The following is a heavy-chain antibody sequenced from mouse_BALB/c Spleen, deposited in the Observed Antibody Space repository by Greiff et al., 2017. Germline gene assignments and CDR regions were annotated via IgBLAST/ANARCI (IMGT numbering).Heavy chain of an antibody. CDR3: ARGSLPYAMDY. D-gene: IGHD6-5*01. CDR1: GFTFSDYY. V-gene: IGHV5-4*02. Sequence: EVNLVESGGGLVKPGGSLKLSCAASGFTFSDYYMYWVRQTPEKRLEWVATISDGGSYTYYPDSVKGRFTISRDNAKNNLYLQMSSLKSEDTAMYYCARGSLPYAMDYWGQGTSVTVSS. J-gene: IGHJ4*01. CDR2: ISDGGSYT.